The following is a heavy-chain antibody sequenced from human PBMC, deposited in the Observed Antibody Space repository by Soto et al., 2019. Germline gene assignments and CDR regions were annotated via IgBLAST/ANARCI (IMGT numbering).Heavy chain of an antibody. V-gene: IGHV1-46*01. J-gene: IGHJ4*02. CDR1: GYTFTSYY. CDR2: INPRGATT. CDR3: ARRDCFRRSCYFKY. Sequence: QVSLVQSGAEVKKPGASVKVSCKASGYTFTSYYVHWVRQAHGQGLEWMGIINPRGATTTFAQNFERRCDMTRDTSTRTIYMELSSLRSDDTAVYYCARRDCFRRSCYFKYWGQGTLVTVSS. D-gene: IGHD2-2*01.